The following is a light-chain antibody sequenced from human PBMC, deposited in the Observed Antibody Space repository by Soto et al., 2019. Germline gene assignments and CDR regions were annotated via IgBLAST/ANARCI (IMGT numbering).Light chain of an antibody. CDR1: QSISSW. CDR2: DAS. CDR3: QQYNSYSLT. V-gene: IGKV1-5*01. Sequence: SQMTQAASTLSESVGDRVTITCRASQSISSWLAWYQQKPGKAPKLLIYDASSLESGVPSRFSGSGSGTEFTLTISSLQPADFATYYCQQYNSYSLTFGQGTKVDIK. J-gene: IGKJ1*01.